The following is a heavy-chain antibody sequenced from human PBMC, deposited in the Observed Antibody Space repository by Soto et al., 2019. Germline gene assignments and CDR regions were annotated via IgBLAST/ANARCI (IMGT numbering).Heavy chain of an antibody. J-gene: IGHJ4*02. Sequence: EVQLVESGGDLVQPGGSLRLSCAASGFTFSSNWMRWVRQAAGQGLEWVANVNQDGSGRYYVDSVKGRFTISRDNAKNSLYLQMNSLRAEDTAVYYCARATGYNSGCGYWGQGTLVIVSS. CDR2: VNQDGSGR. CDR1: GFTFSSNW. V-gene: IGHV3-7*04. D-gene: IGHD6-19*01. CDR3: ARATGYNSGCGY.